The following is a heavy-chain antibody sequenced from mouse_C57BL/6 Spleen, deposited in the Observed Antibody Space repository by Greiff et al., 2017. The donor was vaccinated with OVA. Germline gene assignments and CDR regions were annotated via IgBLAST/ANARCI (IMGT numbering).Heavy chain of an antibody. D-gene: IGHD2-3*01. Sequence: QVHVKQSGAELVKPGASVKLSCKASGYTFTSYWMHWVKQRPGRGLEWIGRIDPNSGGTKYNEKFKSKATLTVDKPSSTAYMQLSSLTSEDSAVYYCAKIYDGYWGAMDYWGQGTSVTVSS. CDR1: GYTFTSYW. CDR3: AKIYDGYWGAMDY. CDR2: IDPNSGGT. V-gene: IGHV1-72*01. J-gene: IGHJ4*01.